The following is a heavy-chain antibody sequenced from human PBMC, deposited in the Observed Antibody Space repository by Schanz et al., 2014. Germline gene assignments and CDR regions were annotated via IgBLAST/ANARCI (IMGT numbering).Heavy chain of an antibody. CDR1: RFTFSDYW. Sequence: EVQLVESGGGLVQPGGSLRLSCAASRFTFSDYWMSWVRQAPGKGLEWVANMNQDGSVKNYVDSEKGRFTISRDNAKNALYLQRNRLRAEDTAVYYGGRDNGGLVPFDYWGQGTLVAVSS. D-gene: IGHD2-15*01. CDR2: MNQDGSVK. V-gene: IGHV3-7*01. CDR3: GRDNGGLVPFDY. J-gene: IGHJ4*02.